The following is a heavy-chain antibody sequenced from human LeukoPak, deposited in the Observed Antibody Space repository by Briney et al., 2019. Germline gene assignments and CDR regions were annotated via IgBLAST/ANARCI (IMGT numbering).Heavy chain of an antibody. J-gene: IGHJ4*02. CDR3: ARDGPADSFDY. V-gene: IGHV3-48*03. Sequence: GGSLRLSCAASGFSFSSYEMHWVRQAPGKGLEWVSFISTSGNTIYYADSVKGRFTISRDSARNSLYLQMNSLRAEDTAVYYCARDGPADSFDYWGQGTLVTVSS. CDR1: GFSFSSYE. CDR2: ISTSGNTI.